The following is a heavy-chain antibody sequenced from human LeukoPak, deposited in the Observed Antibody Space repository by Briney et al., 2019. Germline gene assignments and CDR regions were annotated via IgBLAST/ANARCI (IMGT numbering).Heavy chain of an antibody. J-gene: IGHJ6*03. D-gene: IGHD4-23*01. Sequence: GGSLRLSCAASGFTVSSNYMSWVRQAPGKGLEWVSVIYSGGSTYYADSVKGRFTISRDNYKNTLYLQMNSLRAEDTAVYYCVRGDYGGNSYYYYYMDVWGKGTTVTISS. CDR3: VRGDYGGNSYYYYYMDV. CDR2: IYSGGST. CDR1: GFTVSSNY. V-gene: IGHV3-66*01.